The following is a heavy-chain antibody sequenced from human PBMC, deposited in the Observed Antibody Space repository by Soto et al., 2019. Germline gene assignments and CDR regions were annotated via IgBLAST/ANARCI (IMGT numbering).Heavy chain of an antibody. CDR3: AKDRSTMRWFDP. J-gene: IGHJ5*02. D-gene: IGHD1-1*01. V-gene: IGHV4-4*07. CDR2: VRMSGTT. Sequence: PSETLSPTCAVSGASVRSYHWSWIRQAAGKGLEWIGRVRMSGTTNYNPSLKTRVTMSLDTSKNEVSLRMTSVTAADTAVYFCAKDRSTMRWFDPWGQGILVTVSS. CDR1: GASVRSYH.